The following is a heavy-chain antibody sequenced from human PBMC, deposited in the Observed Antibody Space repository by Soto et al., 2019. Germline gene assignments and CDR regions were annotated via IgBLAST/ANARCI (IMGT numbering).Heavy chain of an antibody. CDR1: GFTFKNYD. CDR2: ISGSGGVT. D-gene: IGHD3-10*01. CDR3: AKNRQFRSYYESAGHYDN. Sequence: EVELLESGGGLVQPGGSLRLSCVASGFTFKNYDMRWIRQAPGKGLEWVSGISGSGGVTYYGDSVKGRFTISRDNSKNTLYLQMNSLRAEDTAIYDCAKNRQFRSYYESAGHYDNWGQGTLVTVSS. J-gene: IGHJ4*02. V-gene: IGHV3-23*01.